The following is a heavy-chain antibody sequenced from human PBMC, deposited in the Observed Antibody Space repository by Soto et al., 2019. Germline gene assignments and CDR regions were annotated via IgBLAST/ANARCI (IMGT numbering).Heavy chain of an antibody. CDR3: ATGPKKNLLRLLEWAAVGMDV. V-gene: IGHV1-8*01. Sequence: ASVKVSCKASGYTFTSYDINWVRQATGQGLEWMGWMNPNSGNTGYAQKFQGRVTMTRNTSISTAYMELSSLRSEDTAVYYCATGPKKNLLRLLEWAAVGMDVLGQGTTVTVSS. D-gene: IGHD3-3*01. CDR2: MNPNSGNT. J-gene: IGHJ6*02. CDR1: GYTFTSYD.